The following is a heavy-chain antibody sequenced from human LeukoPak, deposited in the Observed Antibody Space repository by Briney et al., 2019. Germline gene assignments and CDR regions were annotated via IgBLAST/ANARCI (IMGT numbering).Heavy chain of an antibody. Sequence: GGSLRLSCAASGFTFSSYGMHWVRQGPGKGLVWVSRINSDGSTTNYADSVKGRFTISRDNAKNTLYLQMNSLRTEDTAVYYCVRVDGGYWGQGTLVTVSS. V-gene: IGHV3-74*01. CDR1: GFTFSSYG. D-gene: IGHD3-16*01. J-gene: IGHJ4*02. CDR2: INSDGSTT. CDR3: VRVDGGY.